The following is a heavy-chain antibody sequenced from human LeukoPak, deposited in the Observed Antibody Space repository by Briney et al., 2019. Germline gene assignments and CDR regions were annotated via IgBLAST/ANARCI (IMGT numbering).Heavy chain of an antibody. CDR1: GGSISSSSYY. D-gene: IGHD7-27*01. Sequence: SETLPLTCTVSGGSISSSSYYWGWIRQPPGKGLEWIGSIYYSGSTYYNPSLKSRVTISVDTSKNQFSLKLSSVTAADTAVYYCARELLTELDYWGQGTLVTVSS. V-gene: IGHV4-39*07. J-gene: IGHJ4*02. CDR2: IYYSGST. CDR3: ARELLTELDY.